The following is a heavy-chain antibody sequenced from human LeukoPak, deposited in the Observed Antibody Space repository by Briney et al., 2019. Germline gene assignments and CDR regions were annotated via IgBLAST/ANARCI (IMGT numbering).Heavy chain of an antibody. V-gene: IGHV1-24*01. Sequence: ASVKVSCKVSGYTLTELSMHWVRQAPGIGLEWMGGFDPEDGETIYAQKFQGRVTMTEDTSTDTAYMELSSLRSEDTAVYYCATGVWFGELFAGDFDYWGQGTLVTVSS. D-gene: IGHD3-10*01. CDR2: FDPEDGET. CDR3: ATGVWFGELFAGDFDY. J-gene: IGHJ4*02. CDR1: GYTLTELS.